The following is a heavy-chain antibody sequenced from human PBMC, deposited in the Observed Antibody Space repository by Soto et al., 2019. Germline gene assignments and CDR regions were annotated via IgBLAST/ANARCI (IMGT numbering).Heavy chain of an antibody. D-gene: IGHD3-3*01. CDR2: ATSQAFGGTT. J-gene: IGHJ6*02. Sequence: PGGSLRLSCTFSGLTSDDYALTWVRQAPGKGLEWVAFATSQAFGGTTDYAASVKGRFTISRDDSTTVAYLQMNSLQTEDTAIYYCTRDGDFYGMDVWGQGTTVTVSS. CDR1: GLTSDDYA. V-gene: IGHV3-49*04. CDR3: TRDGDFYGMDV.